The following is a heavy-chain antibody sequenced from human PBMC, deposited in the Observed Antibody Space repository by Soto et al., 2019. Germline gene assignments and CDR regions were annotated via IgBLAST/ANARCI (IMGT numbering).Heavy chain of an antibody. CDR2: ISYDGSNK. V-gene: IGHV3-30-3*01. Sequence: GGSLRLSCAASGFTFSSYAMHWVRQAPGKGLEWVAVISYDGSNKYYADSVKGRFTISRDNSKNTLYLQMNSLRAEDTAVYYCARDSIWGQGTMVTVSS. J-gene: IGHJ3*02. CDR3: ARDSI. CDR1: GFTFSSYA.